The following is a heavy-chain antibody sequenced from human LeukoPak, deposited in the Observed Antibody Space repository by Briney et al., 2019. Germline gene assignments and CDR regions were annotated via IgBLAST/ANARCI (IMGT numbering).Heavy chain of an antibody. CDR1: GGSISTYY. CDR3: ARRGSSWYGVGY. D-gene: IGHD6-13*01. Sequence: SETLSLTCTVSGGSISTYYWSWIRQSPEKGLEWIGYIYYDGSTNYNPSLKSRVTISVDTSKNQFSLKLSSVTAADTAVYYCARRGSSWYGVGYWGQGTLATVSS. J-gene: IGHJ4*02. CDR2: IYYDGST. V-gene: IGHV4-59*08.